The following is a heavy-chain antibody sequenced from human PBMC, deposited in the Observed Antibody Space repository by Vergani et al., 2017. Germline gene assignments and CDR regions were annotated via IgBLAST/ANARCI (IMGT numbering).Heavy chain of an antibody. CDR1: GGSISSSNW. V-gene: IGHV3-30*03. D-gene: IGHD6-13*01. Sequence: QVQLQESGPGLVKPSGTLSLTCAVSGGSISSSNWWSWVRQPPGKGLEWVAVISYDGSNKYYADSVKGRFTISRDNSKNTLYLQMNSLRAEDTAVYYCAREGNGAAAGPSGWFDYWGQGTLVTVS. CDR3: AREGNGAAAGPSGWFDY. J-gene: IGHJ4*02. CDR2: ISYDGSNK.